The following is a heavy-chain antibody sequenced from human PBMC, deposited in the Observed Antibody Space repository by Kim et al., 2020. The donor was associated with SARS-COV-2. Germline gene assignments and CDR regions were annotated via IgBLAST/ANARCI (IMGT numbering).Heavy chain of an antibody. CDR3: ARGYYGSGRWFDP. Sequence: SETLSLTCAVYGGSFSGYYWSWIRQPPGKGLEWIGEINHSGSTNYNPSLKSRVTISVDTSKNQFSLKLSSVTAADTAVYYCARGYYGSGRWFDPWGQGTL. CDR2: INHSGST. CDR1: GGSFSGYY. J-gene: IGHJ5*02. D-gene: IGHD3-10*01. V-gene: IGHV4-34*01.